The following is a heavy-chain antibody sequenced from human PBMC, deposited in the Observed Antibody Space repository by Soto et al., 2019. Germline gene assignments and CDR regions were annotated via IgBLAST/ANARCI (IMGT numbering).Heavy chain of an antibody. CDR1: GFTFGSYA. CDR2: ISGSGGST. J-gene: IGHJ4*02. CDR3: AKAPVAVAGTVFDY. D-gene: IGHD6-19*01. V-gene: IGHV3-23*01. Sequence: PGGSLRLSCAASGFTFGSYAMSWVRQAPGKGLEWVSAISGSGGSTNYADSVKGRFTISTDNSKNTLYLQMNSLRAEDTAVYYCAKAPVAVAGTVFDYWGQGTLVTVSS.